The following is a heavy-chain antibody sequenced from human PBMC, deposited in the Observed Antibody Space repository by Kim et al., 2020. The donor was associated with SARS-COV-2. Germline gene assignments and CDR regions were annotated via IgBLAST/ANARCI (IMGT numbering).Heavy chain of an antibody. D-gene: IGHD3-22*01. CDR2: IIPILGIA. J-gene: IGHJ4*02. CDR1: GGTFSSYA. Sequence: SVKVSCKASGGTFSSYAISWVRQSPGQGLEWMGRIIPILGIANYAQKFQGRVTITADKSTSTAYMEMSSLRSEDTAVYYCATPRYYDSSGQVDYWGQGTLVTVSS. CDR3: ATPRYYDSSGQVDY. V-gene: IGHV1-69*04.